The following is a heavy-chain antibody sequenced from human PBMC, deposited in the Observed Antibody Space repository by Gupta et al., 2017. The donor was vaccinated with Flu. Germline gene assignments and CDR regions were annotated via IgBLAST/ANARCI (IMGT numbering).Heavy chain of an antibody. Sequence: QVQLVESGGGVVQPGRSLRLSCAASGFPFSSYGMHWVRQAPGKGLEWVAVIWYDGSNKYYADSVKGRFTISRDNSKNTLYLQMNSLRAEDTAVYYCARDLAVYYYDSSGPFDYWGQGTLVTVSS. CDR1: GFPFSSYG. CDR2: IWYDGSNK. J-gene: IGHJ4*02. V-gene: IGHV3-33*01. D-gene: IGHD3-22*01. CDR3: ARDLAVYYYDSSGPFDY.